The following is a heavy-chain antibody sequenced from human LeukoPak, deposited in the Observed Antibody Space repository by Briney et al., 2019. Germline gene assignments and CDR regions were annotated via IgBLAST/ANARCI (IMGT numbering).Heavy chain of an antibody. D-gene: IGHD3-16*01. CDR2: IYYSGST. V-gene: IGHV4-59*01. J-gene: IGHJ6*03. Sequence: SETLSLTCTVSGGSISSYYWSWIRQPPGKGLEWIGYIYYSGSTNYNPSLKSRVTISVDTSKNQFSLKLSSVTAADTAVYYCARDLGDPYYYYMDVWGKGTTVTVSS. CDR3: ARDLGDPYYYYMDV. CDR1: GGSISSYY.